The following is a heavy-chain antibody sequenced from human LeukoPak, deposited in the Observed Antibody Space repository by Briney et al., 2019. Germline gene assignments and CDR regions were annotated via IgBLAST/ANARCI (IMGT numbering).Heavy chain of an antibody. CDR2: IYSGGAT. V-gene: IGHV3-66*02. J-gene: IGHJ5*02. Sequence: GGSLRLSCAASGFTVSSNYMSWVRQAPGKGLEWVSVIYSGGATYYTDSVKGRFPISRDNSKNTLYLQMDSLRAEDTAVYYCAREYRYYDTGGLDILISWGQGTLVTVSS. CDR1: GFTVSSNY. D-gene: IGHD3-22*01. CDR3: AREYRYYDTGGLDILIS.